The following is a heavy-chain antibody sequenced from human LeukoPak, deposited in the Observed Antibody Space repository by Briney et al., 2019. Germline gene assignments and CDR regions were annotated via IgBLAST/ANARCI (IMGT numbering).Heavy chain of an antibody. CDR2: ILGSGRSA. D-gene: IGHD3-9*01. CDR3: SKWGDYDVLTGYYDSDF. J-gene: IGHJ4*02. V-gene: IGHV3-23*01. Sequence: PGGSLRLSCAASGFTFNNYAMSWVRQAPGKGLEWVSAILGSGRSAYYADSVKGRLTISRDNSKNSLFLQMNSLRVEDTALYYCSKWGDYDVLTGYYDSDFWGQGTLVTVSA. CDR1: GFTFNNYA.